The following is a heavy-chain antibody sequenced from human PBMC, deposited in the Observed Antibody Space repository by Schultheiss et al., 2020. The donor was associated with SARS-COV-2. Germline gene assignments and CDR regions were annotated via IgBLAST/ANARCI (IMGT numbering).Heavy chain of an antibody. J-gene: IGHJ4*02. CDR2: IYYSGST. CDR3: VRDRGVGATTLDY. CDR1: GGSISSGDHY. Sequence: SQTLSLTCTVSGGSISSGDHYWSWIRQPPGKGLEWIGYIYYSGSTYYNPSLKSRVTISVDTSKNQFSLQLNSVTPEDTAVYYCVRDRGVGATTLDYWGQGTLVTVSS. D-gene: IGHD1-26*01. V-gene: IGHV4-30-4*01.